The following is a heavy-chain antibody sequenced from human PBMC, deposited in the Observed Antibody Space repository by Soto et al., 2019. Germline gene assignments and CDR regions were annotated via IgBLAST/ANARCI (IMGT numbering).Heavy chain of an antibody. D-gene: IGHD2-15*01. J-gene: IGHJ6*02. Sequence: EVQLVESGGGLIQPGGSLRLSCVASGFSLSGYWMHWVRQAPGKGPVWVSRINSDGSTTNYADSVKGQFTVSRDNAESTVYLHMNSLRAEDTAVYYCARGIKNIYAVDVWGQGTTVTVSS. V-gene: IGHV3-74*01. CDR2: INSDGSTT. CDR1: GFSLSGYW. CDR3: ARGIKNIYAVDV.